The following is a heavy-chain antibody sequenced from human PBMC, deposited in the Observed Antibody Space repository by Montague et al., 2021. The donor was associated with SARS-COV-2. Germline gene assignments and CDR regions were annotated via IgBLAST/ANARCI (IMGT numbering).Heavy chain of an antibody. CDR2: IYTSGST. V-gene: IGHV4-4*07. CDR1: GDSISSYY. CDR3: ARDHMTTMFMVYYYGMDV. J-gene: IGHJ6*02. Sequence: SETLSLTCTVSGDSISSYYWSWIRQPAGKGLEWIGRIYTSGSTKYNPSXXSRVTMSVDTSKNQFSLKLSSVTAADTAVYYCARDHMTTMFMVYYYGMDVWGQETTVTVSS. D-gene: IGHD5-24*01.